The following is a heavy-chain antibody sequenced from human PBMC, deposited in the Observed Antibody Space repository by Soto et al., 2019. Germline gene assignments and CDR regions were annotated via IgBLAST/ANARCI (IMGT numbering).Heavy chain of an antibody. Sequence: QVQLVESGGGVVQPGRSLRLSCAASGFTFSSYAMHWVRQAPGKGLEWVAVISYDGSNKYYADSVKGRFTISRDNSKNTLYMQMNSLRASDTAVYYCARDVGVAATTTTMSWGLGYWGQGTLVTVSS. J-gene: IGHJ4*02. D-gene: IGHD2-15*01. CDR3: ARDVGVAATTTTMSWGLGY. CDR2: ISYDGSNK. CDR1: GFTFSSYA. V-gene: IGHV3-30-3*01.